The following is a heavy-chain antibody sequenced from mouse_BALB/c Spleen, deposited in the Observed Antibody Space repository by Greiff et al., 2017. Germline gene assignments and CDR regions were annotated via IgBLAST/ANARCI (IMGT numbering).Heavy chain of an antibody. V-gene: IGHV5-6*01. CDR3: ARPYRYDAFPLDY. D-gene: IGHD2-14*01. CDR2: ISSGGSYT. Sequence: EVKLMESGGDLVKPGGSLKLSCAASGFTFSSYGMSWVRQTPDKRLEWVATISSGGSYTYYPDSVKGRFTISRDNAKNTLYLQMSSLKSEDTAMYYCARPYRYDAFPLDYWGQGTTLTVSS. J-gene: IGHJ2*01. CDR1: GFTFSSYG.